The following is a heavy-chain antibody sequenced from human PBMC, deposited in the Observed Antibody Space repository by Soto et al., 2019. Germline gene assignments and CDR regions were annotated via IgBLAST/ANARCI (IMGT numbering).Heavy chain of an antibody. J-gene: IGHJ4*02. CDR3: ARAGSGSYISHIDY. V-gene: IGHV4-34*01. Sequence: SETLSLTCAVYGGSFSGYYWSWIRQPPGKGLEWIGEINHSGSTNYNPSLKSRVTISVDTSKNQFSLKLSSVTAADTAVYYCARAGSGSYISHIDYWGQGTLVTVSS. CDR2: INHSGST. D-gene: IGHD3-10*01. CDR1: GGSFSGYY.